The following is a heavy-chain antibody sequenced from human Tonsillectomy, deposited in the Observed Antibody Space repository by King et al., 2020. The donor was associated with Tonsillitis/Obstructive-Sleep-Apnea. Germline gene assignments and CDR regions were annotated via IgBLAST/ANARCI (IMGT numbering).Heavy chain of an antibody. CDR2: MNPNSGNT. J-gene: IGHJ6*03. V-gene: IGHV1-8*01. CDR3: AGGAYSGSYYYYYYYYMDV. D-gene: IGHD1-26*01. Sequence: QLVQSGAEVKKPGASVKVSCKASGYTFTSYDINWVRQATGQGLEWMGWMNPNSGNTGYAQKFQGRVTMTRNTSISTAYMELSSLRSEDTAVYYCAGGAYSGSYYYYYYYYMDVWGKGTTVTVSS. CDR1: GYTFTSYD.